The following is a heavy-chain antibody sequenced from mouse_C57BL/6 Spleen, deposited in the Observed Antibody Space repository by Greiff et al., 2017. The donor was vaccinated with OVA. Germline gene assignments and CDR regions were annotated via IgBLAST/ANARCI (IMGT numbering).Heavy chain of an antibody. CDR3: EENWDVGGY. Sequence: VPLQESGAELARPGASVKMSCKASGYTFTSYTMHWVKQRPGRGLEWIGYINPSSGYTKYNQKFKDKATLTAAKSSSTAYMQLSSLTSEDSAGYYREENWDVGGYWGQGTTLTVSS. D-gene: IGHD4-1*01. V-gene: IGHV1-4*01. CDR1: GYTFTSYT. CDR2: INPSSGYT. J-gene: IGHJ2*01.